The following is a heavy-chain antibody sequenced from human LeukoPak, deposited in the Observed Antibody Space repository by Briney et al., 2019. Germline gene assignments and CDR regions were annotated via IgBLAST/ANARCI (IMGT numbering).Heavy chain of an antibody. CDR3: ARVPGSGITNNHIDY. CDR1: GFTFSSYS. Sequence: GGSLRLSCAVSGFTFSSYSMNWVRQAPGKGLEWVSSIRSSSNYIYYADSVKGRFTISRDNAKNSLYLQMNSLRAEDTAVYYCARVPGSGITNNHIDYWGQGTPVTVSS. V-gene: IGHV3-21*01. D-gene: IGHD3-10*01. CDR2: IRSSSNYI. J-gene: IGHJ4*02.